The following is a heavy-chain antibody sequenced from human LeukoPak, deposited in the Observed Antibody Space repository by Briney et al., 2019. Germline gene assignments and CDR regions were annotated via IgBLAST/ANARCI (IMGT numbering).Heavy chain of an antibody. CDR1: GGSISSYY. D-gene: IGHD3-10*01. CDR3: ARTRYYYNSRSYGAPYYFDY. J-gene: IGHJ4*02. CDR2: IYYSGST. Sequence: PSETLSLTCTVSGGSISSYYWSWIRQPLGKGLEWIGYIYYSGSTNYNPSLKSRVTISVDTSKNQFSLKLSSVTAADTAVYYCARTRYYYNSRSYGAPYYFDYWGQGTLVTVSS. V-gene: IGHV4-59*08.